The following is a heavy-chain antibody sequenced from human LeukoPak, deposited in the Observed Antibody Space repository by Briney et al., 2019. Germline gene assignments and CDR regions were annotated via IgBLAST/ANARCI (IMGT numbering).Heavy chain of an antibody. CDR3: AREYNGGLDS. CDR2: ISFDGNNK. J-gene: IGHJ5*01. V-gene: IGHV3-30*03. Sequence: GGSLRLSCAASGFTFSSYAMHWVRQAPGKGLEWMALISFDGNNKYYAASVKGRFTISRDSSENTLYLQMNSLRAEDTAVYSCAREYNGGLDSWGQGALVTVSS. CDR1: GFTFSSYA. D-gene: IGHD2-8*01.